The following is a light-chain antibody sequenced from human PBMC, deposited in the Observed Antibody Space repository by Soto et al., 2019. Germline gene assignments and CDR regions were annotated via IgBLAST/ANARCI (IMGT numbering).Light chain of an antibody. CDR3: QQYNDWPRT. CDR1: QSFSSN. V-gene: IGKV3-15*01. CDR2: GAS. Sequence: EIVMTQSPATLSVSRGERATLSCRASQSFSSNLAWYRQKPGQAPRLLIYGASTRATGIPARFSGSGSGTEFTLTISSLQSEDFAVYYCQQYNDWPRTFGQGTKVDIK. J-gene: IGKJ1*01.